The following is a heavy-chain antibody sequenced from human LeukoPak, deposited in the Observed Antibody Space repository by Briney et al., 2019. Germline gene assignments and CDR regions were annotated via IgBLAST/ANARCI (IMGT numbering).Heavy chain of an antibody. J-gene: IGHJ4*02. V-gene: IGHV1-2*02. D-gene: IGHD2-15*01. CDR3: ARQYPEDIVVVVAAKAPYDY. CDR2: INPNSGGT. Sequence: ASVKVSCKASGYTFTGYYMHWVRQAHGQGLEWMGWINPNSGGTNYAQKFQGRVTMTRDTSISTAYMELSRLRSDDTAVYYCARQYPEDIVVVVAAKAPYDYWGQGTLVTVSS. CDR1: GYTFTGYY.